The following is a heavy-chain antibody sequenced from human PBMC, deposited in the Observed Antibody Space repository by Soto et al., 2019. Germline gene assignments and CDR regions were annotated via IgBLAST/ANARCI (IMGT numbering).Heavy chain of an antibody. D-gene: IGHD3-9*01. V-gene: IGHV3-23*01. Sequence: GGSLRLSCAASGFTFSSYTMSWVRQAPEKGLEWVSAISGSGGITYYADSVKGRFTISRDNSKNTLYLQMNSLRAEDMAVYYCAKKTGRYFDWLLYLDYWGQGTLVTVSS. CDR1: GFTFSSYT. CDR2: ISGSGGIT. CDR3: AKKTGRYFDWLLYLDY. J-gene: IGHJ4*02.